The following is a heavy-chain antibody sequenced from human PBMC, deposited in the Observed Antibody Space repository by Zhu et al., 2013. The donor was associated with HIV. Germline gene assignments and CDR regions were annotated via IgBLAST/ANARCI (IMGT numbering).Heavy chain of an antibody. J-gene: IGHJ6*03. V-gene: IGHV4-4*02. CDR3: ARGRPNGGYSGYYYYMDV. D-gene: IGHD5-12*01. CDR1: GGSISSSNW. CDR2: IYHSGST. Sequence: VQLQESGPGLVKPSGTLSLTCAVSGGSISSSNWWSWVRQPPGKGLEWIGEIYHSGSTNYNPSLKSRVTISVDKSKNQFSLKVRSMTAADTAIYYCARGRPNGGYSGYYYYMDVWAKGTTVTVSS.